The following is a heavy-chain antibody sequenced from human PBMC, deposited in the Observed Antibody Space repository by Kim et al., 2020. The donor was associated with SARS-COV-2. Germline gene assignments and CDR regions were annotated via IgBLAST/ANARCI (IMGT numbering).Heavy chain of an antibody. CDR1: GFTFDDYA. D-gene: IGHD6-13*01. V-gene: IGHV3-9*01. CDR2: IRWHSGSI. Sequence: GGSLRLSCAASGFTFDDYAMHWVRQAPGKGLEGVSGIRWHSGSIGYADSVKGRFTISRDNANNSLYPQMNSLRAEDTALYYCAKGRGYSSSWYDIDYWDQGNLVAVYS. J-gene: IGHJ4*02. CDR3: AKGRGYSSSWYDIDY.